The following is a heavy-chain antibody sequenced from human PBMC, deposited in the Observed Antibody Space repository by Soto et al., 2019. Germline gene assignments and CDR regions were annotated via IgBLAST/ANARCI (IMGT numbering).Heavy chain of an antibody. CDR1: GFTFNNYA. D-gene: IGHD3-10*01. J-gene: IGHJ4*02. CDR2: ISGGGDTT. V-gene: IGHV3-23*01. CDR3: AKGRGGSGSLTPRVDF. Sequence: EVQLLESGGGLVQPGGSLRLSCAASGFTFNNYAMTWVRQAPGKGLEWVSAISGGGDTTSYADSVKGRFTVSRDGSKNPLYLQTSSLRAENTPLYYCAKGRGGSGSLTPRVDFWGQGTLVTVSS.